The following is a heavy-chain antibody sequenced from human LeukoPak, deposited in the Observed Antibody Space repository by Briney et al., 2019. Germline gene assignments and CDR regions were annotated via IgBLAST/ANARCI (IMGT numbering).Heavy chain of an antibody. CDR1: GFTFSSYA. CDR2: ISGSGGST. J-gene: IGHJ4*02. CDR3: AKVLNPLLRYYFDY. D-gene: IGHD2-2*02. Sequence: GGSLRLSCAASGFTFSSYAMSWVRQAPGKGREWVSAISGSGGSTYYADSVKGRFTISRDNSKDTLYLQMNSLRAEDTAVYYCAKVLNPLLRYYFDYWGQGTLVTVSS. V-gene: IGHV3-23*01.